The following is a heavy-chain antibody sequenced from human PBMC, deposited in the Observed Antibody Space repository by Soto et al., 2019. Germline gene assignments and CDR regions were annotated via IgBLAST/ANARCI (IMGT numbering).Heavy chain of an antibody. D-gene: IGHD5-18*01. CDR3: ARGGGYSYVFDY. CDR2: IYYSGST. J-gene: IGHJ4*02. V-gene: IGHV4-31*03. CDR1: GGSISSGGYY. Sequence: SETLSLTCTVSGGSISSGGYYWSWIRQHPGKGLEWIGYIYYSGSTYYNPSLKSRVTISVDTSKNQFSLKLSSVTAADTAVYYCARGGGYSYVFDYWRQRTLVTVSS.